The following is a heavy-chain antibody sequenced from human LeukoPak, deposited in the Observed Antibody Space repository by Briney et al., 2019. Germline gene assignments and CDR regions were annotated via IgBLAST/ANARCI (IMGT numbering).Heavy chain of an antibody. D-gene: IGHD4-17*01. Sequence: ESGPALVKPTQTLTLTCTFSGFSLSTSGMRVSWIRQPPGKALEWLARIDWDDDKFYSTSLKTRLTISKDNSKNQVVLTMTNMDPVDTATYYCAHGDYPADWFDPWGQGTLVTVSS. CDR2: IDWDDDK. J-gene: IGHJ5*02. CDR3: AHGDYPADWFDP. V-gene: IGHV2-70*04. CDR1: GFSLSTSGMR.